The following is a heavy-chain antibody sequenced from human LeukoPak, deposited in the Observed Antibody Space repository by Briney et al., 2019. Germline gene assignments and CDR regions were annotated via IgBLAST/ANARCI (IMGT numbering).Heavy chain of an antibody. CDR1: GYSFTTYC. J-gene: IGHJ4*02. V-gene: IGHV5-51*01. CDR2: IYPDDSDS. D-gene: IGHD6-25*01. CDR3: ARSGSSSGRYEDY. Sequence: GDSLKISCKASGYSFTTYCIGWVRQMPGKGLEWMGNIYPDDSDSRYSPSFQGQVTISADRSINTAYLQWSSLKASDTAIYYCARSGSSSGRYEDYWGQGTLVTVSS.